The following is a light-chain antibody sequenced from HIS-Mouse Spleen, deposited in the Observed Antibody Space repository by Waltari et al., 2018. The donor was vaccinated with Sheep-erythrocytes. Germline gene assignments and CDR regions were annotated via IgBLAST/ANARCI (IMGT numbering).Light chain of an antibody. CDR3: CSYAGSYNHV. CDR1: SSDVGGYNY. CDR2: DVS. Sequence: QSALTQPRSVSGSPGQSVTISCTGTSSDVGGYNYVSWYQQHPAKAPKLMIYDVSKRPSGVPDRFSGSKSGNTASLTISGLQAEDDADYYCCSYAGSYNHVFATGTKVTVL. J-gene: IGLJ1*01. V-gene: IGLV2-11*01.